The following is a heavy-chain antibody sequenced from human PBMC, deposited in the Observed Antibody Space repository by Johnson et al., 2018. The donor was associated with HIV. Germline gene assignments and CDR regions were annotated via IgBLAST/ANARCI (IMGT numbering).Heavy chain of an antibody. CDR3: ARDGVVVVPGGWGAFDI. D-gene: IGHD2-15*01. Sequence: VQLVESGGGLLQPGGSLRLSCAASAFTFSRYWMSWVRQAPGKGLEWVANIKQDGSEKNYVDSVKGRFTISRDNAKNSLYLQMNSLRAEDTAVYYCARDGVVVVPGGWGAFDIWGQGTLVTVSS. J-gene: IGHJ3*02. CDR2: IKQDGSEK. CDR1: AFTFSRYW. V-gene: IGHV3-7*01.